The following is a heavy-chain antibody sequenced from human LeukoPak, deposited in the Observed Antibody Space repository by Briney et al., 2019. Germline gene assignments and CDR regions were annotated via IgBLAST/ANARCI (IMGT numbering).Heavy chain of an antibody. CDR3: AKVLLGVYYFDY. Sequence: PGGSLRLSCAASGFLFSSYSMNWVRQAPGKGLEWVSSISATTGYIFYADSVKGRFTISRDNTKNSLYLQMNSLRAEDTAVYYCAKVLLGVYYFDYWGQGTLVTVSS. CDR2: ISATTGYI. D-gene: IGHD2-8*01. J-gene: IGHJ4*02. CDR1: GFLFSSYS. V-gene: IGHV3-21*04.